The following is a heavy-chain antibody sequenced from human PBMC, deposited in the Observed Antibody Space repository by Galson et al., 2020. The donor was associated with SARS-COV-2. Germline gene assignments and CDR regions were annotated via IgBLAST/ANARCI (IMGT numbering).Heavy chain of an antibody. CDR3: ARHRGRFYDDIVVVVGEVDY. J-gene: IGHJ4*02. Sequence: GESLKISCTGSGYIFSNYWIGWVRQMPGKGLEWMGIIYPDDSDTTYSPSFEGQVTISVDKSINTAYLQWSSLKASDTAKYYCARHRGRFYDDIVVVVGEVDYWGQGTPVTVSS. CDR2: IYPDDSDT. D-gene: IGHD2-15*01. V-gene: IGHV5-51*01. CDR1: GYIFSNYW.